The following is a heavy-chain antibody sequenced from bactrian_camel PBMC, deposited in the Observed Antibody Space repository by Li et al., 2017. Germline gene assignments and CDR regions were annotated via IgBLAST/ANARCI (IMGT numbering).Heavy chain of an antibody. Sequence: HVQLVESGGGSVRAGGSLRLSCVASGDTISRYCMGWFRQIPDKEREGVAGIESDGSTSYADSARGRFTISRDNAKNTLYLQLDSLSTEDTATYYCALDRLCVELLRGRAEYWGQGTQVTVS. V-gene: IGHV3S9*01. CDR1: GDTISRYC. CDR3: ALDRLCVELLRGRAEY. D-gene: IGHD7*01. J-gene: IGHJ4*01. CDR2: IESDGST.